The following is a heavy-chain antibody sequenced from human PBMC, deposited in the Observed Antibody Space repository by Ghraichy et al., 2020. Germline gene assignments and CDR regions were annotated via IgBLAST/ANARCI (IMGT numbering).Heavy chain of an antibody. Sequence: SETLSLTCAVYGGSFSGYYWSWIRQPPGKGLEWIGEINHSGSTNYNPSLKSRVTISVDTSKNQFSLKLSSVTAADTAVYYCARGRESSSSLISTGVFDYWGQGTLVTVSS. CDR3: ARGRESSSSLISTGVFDY. CDR2: INHSGST. CDR1: GGSFSGYY. V-gene: IGHV4-34*01. D-gene: IGHD6-6*01. J-gene: IGHJ4*02.